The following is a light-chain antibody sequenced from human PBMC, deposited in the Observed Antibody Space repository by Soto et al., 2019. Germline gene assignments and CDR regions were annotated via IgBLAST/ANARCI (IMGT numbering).Light chain of an antibody. V-gene: IGLV2-23*03. J-gene: IGLJ2*01. Sequence: QSALTQPASVSGSPGQSITIPCIGTSSDVGSYNLVSWYQQHPGKAPKVLIYEGTKRPSGVSNRFSGSESGNTASLTISGLQAEDEGDYYCCSYASSGPFVQFGGGTKLTVL. CDR1: SSDVGSYNL. CDR2: EGT. CDR3: CSYASSGPFVQ.